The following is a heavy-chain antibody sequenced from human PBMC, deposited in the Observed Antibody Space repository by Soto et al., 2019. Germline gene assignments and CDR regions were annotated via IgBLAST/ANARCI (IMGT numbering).Heavy chain of an antibody. CDR3: AREDDGGDTLDV. Sequence: PSETLSLTCTVSGASISSDYYHWTWIRQSPERGLEWIGYIHHSGSILYNPSLKSRVTISVYTSKNQFSLHLSSVTAADTAVYFCAREDDGGDTLDVWGQGTTVTVSS. V-gene: IGHV4-30-4*08. J-gene: IGHJ6*02. D-gene: IGHD2-21*02. CDR2: IHHSGSI. CDR1: GASISSDYYH.